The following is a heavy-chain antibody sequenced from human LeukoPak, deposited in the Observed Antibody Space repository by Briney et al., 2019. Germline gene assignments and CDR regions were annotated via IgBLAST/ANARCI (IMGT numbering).Heavy chain of an antibody. J-gene: IGHJ4*02. CDR2: IRYDGSNK. D-gene: IGHD4-23*01. Sequence: PGGSLRLSCAASGFTFSSYGMHWVRQAPGKGLEWVAFIRYDGSNKYYADSVKGRSTISRGNSKNTLYLQMNRLRTEDTAVYYCAKDLDGGNSVFDYWGQGTLVTVSS. V-gene: IGHV3-30*02. CDR1: GFTFSSYG. CDR3: AKDLDGGNSVFDY.